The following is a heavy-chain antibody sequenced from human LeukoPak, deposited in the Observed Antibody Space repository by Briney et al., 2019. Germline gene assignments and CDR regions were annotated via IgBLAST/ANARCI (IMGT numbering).Heavy chain of an antibody. D-gene: IGHD3-10*01. J-gene: IGHJ5*02. V-gene: IGHV4-39*01. Sequence: PSETLSLTCTVSGGSISSSSYYWGWIRQPPGKGLEWIGSIYYSGSTYYNPSLKSRVTISVDTSKNQFSLKLSSVTAADPAVYYCARHPVAVMVRGVRGFDPWGQGTLVTVSS. CDR1: GGSISSSSYY. CDR2: IYYSGST. CDR3: ARHPVAVMVRGVRGFDP.